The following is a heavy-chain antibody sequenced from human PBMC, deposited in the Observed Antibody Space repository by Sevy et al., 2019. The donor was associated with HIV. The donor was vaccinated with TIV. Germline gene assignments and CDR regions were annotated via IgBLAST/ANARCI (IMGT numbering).Heavy chain of an antibody. CDR2: FCFGGSKI. D-gene: IGHD2-8*01. Sequence: GGCLRLSCAASGFTFSIYTMSWVRQAPGKGLEWVSTFCFGGSKIYYADSVKGRFTISRDNSRNTVYLQMNSLRADDTAVYYCAREGCTQPHDYWGQGPLVTVSS. CDR1: GFTFSIYT. V-gene: IGHV3-23*01. CDR3: AREGCTQPHDY. J-gene: IGHJ4*02.